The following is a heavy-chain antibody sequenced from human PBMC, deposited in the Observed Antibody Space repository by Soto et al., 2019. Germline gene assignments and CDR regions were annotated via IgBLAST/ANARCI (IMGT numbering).Heavy chain of an antibody. V-gene: IGHV3-21*01. J-gene: IGHJ6*03. D-gene: IGHD6-6*01. CDR2: ISSSSSYI. Sequence: GGSLRLSCAASGFTFSSYSMNWVRQAPGKGLEWVSSISSSSSYIYYADSVKGRFTISRDNAKNSLYLQMNSLRAEDTAVYYCAGSYSSSSYYYYYIDVWGKGTTVTVSS. CDR1: GFTFSSYS. CDR3: AGSYSSSSYYYYYIDV.